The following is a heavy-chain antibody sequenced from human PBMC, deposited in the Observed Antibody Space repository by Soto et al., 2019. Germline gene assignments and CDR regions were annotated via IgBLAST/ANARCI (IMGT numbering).Heavy chain of an antibody. Sequence: QVQLVQSGAEVKKPGASVKVSCKASGYTLSTYGITWVRQAPGQGLEWMGWISTYNGDTRYAQRLQGRVTMTTDTSTSTAYMELRSLRSDDTAVYYCARDSTGGSGYAFDVWGQGTMVNVSS. D-gene: IGHD2-15*01. CDR2: ISTYNGDT. CDR3: ARDSTGGSGYAFDV. J-gene: IGHJ3*01. V-gene: IGHV1-18*01. CDR1: GYTLSTYG.